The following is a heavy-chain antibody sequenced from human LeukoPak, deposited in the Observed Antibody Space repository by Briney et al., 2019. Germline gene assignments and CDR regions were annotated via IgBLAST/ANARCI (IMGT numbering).Heavy chain of an antibody. CDR2: IIPIFGTA. Sequence: SVKVSCKASGGTFSSYAISWVRQAPGQGLEWMGGIIPIFGTANYAQKFQGRVTITTDESTSTAYMELSSLRSEDTAVYYCARGGGKGYCSGGSCYINAFDIWGQGTMVTVSS. V-gene: IGHV1-69*05. J-gene: IGHJ3*02. D-gene: IGHD2-15*01. CDR3: ARGGGKGYCSGGSCYINAFDI. CDR1: GGTFSSYA.